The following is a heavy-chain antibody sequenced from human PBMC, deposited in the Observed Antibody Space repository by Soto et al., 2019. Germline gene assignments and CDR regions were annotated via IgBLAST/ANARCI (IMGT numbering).Heavy chain of an antibody. D-gene: IGHD3-10*01. CDR2: IKTDGSEK. Sequence: VQLVESGGGLVQPGGSLRLSCAASGFTFSDYWMSWVRQAPGKGLECVANIKTDGSEKYYVDPVKGRFTISRDNAKNSLYLQMNSLRAEDTADYYCASSMGRGGNDYWGQGTLVAVSS. CDR1: GFTFSDYW. V-gene: IGHV3-7*05. CDR3: ASSMGRGGNDY. J-gene: IGHJ4*02.